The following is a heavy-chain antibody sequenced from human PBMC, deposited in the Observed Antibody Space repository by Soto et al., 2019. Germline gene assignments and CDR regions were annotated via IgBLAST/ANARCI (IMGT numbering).Heavy chain of an antibody. CDR3: ARAGYCSSTSCYHYYYMDV. Sequence: SVKVSCKASGGTFSSYTISWVRQAPGQGLEWMGRIIPILGIANYAQKFQGRVTITADKSTSTAYMELSSLRSEDTAVYYCARAGYCSSTSCYHYYYMDVWGKGTTVTVSS. CDR2: IIPILGIA. J-gene: IGHJ6*03. CDR1: GGTFSSYT. V-gene: IGHV1-69*02. D-gene: IGHD2-2*01.